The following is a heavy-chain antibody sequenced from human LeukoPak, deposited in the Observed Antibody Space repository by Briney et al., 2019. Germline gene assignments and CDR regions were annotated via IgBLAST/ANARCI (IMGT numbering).Heavy chain of an antibody. CDR2: IKKDGSEK. J-gene: IGHJ4*02. CDR1: GFTFNKYW. D-gene: IGHD1-26*01. V-gene: IGHV3-7*01. Sequence: GGSLRLSCAASGFTFNKYWMSWVRQAPGKGLEWVANIKKDGSEKYYVDSVKGRFTISRDNAKNSLYLQMNSLRAEDTAVYYCAREWPTTPFDYWGQGTLVTVSS. CDR3: AREWPTTPFDY.